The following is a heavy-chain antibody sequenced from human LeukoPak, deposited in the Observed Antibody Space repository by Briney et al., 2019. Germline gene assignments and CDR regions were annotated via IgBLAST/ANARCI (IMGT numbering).Heavy chain of an antibody. Sequence: GGCLRLSCAASGFTFSSYGMHWVRQAPGKGLEWVAFIRYDGSNKYYADSVKGRFTISRDNSKNTLYLQMNSLRAEDTAVYYCAKDPSVDYYDSSGYCDYWGQGTLVTVSS. CDR3: AKDPSVDYYDSSGYCDY. J-gene: IGHJ4*02. CDR2: IRYDGSNK. D-gene: IGHD3-22*01. CDR1: GFTFSSYG. V-gene: IGHV3-30*02.